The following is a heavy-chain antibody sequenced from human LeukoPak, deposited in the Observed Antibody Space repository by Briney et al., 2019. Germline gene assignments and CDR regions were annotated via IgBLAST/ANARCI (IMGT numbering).Heavy chain of an antibody. V-gene: IGHV1-18*04. CDR1: GYTFTSYG. D-gene: IGHD2-2*01. CDR3: AREVVVVPAAIPYGMDV. J-gene: IGHJ6*04. Sequence: GASVKVSRKASGYTFTSYGISWVRQAPGQGLEWMGWISAYNGNTNYAQKLQGRVTMTTDTSTSTAYMELRSLRSDDTAVYYCAREVVVVPAAIPYGMDVWGKGTTVTVSS. CDR2: ISAYNGNT.